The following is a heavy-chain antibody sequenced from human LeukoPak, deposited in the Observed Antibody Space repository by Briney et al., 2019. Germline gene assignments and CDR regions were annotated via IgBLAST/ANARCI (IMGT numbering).Heavy chain of an antibody. Sequence: GGSLSLSGAASGFTFSSNGMHWVPKAPGKGLKGVAVISYDGSNKYYAGSVKGRFTISRDNSKNTLFLLMNSLRAEDTAVYYCVKDFDYVWGSFDYWGQGTLVTVSS. V-gene: IGHV3-30*18. CDR3: VKDFDYVWGSFDY. D-gene: IGHD3-16*01. CDR1: GFTFSSNG. J-gene: IGHJ4*02. CDR2: ISYDGSNK.